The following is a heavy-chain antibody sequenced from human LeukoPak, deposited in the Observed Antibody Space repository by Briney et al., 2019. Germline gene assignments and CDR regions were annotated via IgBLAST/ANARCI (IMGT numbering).Heavy chain of an antibody. J-gene: IGHJ4*02. Sequence: GASVKVSCKASGYTFTGYYMHWVRQAPGQGLEWMGWINPNSGGTNYAQKFQGRVTITRNTSISTAYMELSSLRSEDTAVYYCARGDCSSTSCYVGSDYWGQGTLVTVSS. CDR1: GYTFTGYY. V-gene: IGHV1-2*02. D-gene: IGHD2-2*01. CDR3: ARGDCSSTSCYVGSDY. CDR2: INPNSGGT.